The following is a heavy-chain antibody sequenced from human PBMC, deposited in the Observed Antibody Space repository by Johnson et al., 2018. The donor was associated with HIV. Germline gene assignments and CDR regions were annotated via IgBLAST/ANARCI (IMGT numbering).Heavy chain of an antibody. CDR3: ARGQLWLLDDALDI. D-gene: IGHD5-18*01. V-gene: IGHV3-20*04. Sequence: VQLVESGGGVVRPGGSLRLSCAASGFTFDDYGMSWVRQAPGKGLEWVSGINWNGGSTGYADSVKGRFTFSRDNSKNTLYLQMNSLRAEDTAIYYCARGQLWLLDDALDIWGQGTMVTVSS. CDR1: GFTFDDYG. J-gene: IGHJ3*02. CDR2: INWNGGST.